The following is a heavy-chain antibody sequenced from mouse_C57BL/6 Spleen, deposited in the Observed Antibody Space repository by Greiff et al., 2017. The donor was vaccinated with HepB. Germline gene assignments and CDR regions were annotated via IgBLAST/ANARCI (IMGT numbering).Heavy chain of an antibody. V-gene: IGHV1-15*01. CDR2: IDPETGGT. D-gene: IGHD4-1*01. CDR1: GYTFTDYE. Sequence: VQLQQSGAELVRPGASVTLSCKASGYTFTDYEMHWVKQTPVHGLEWIGAIDPETGGTAYNQKFKGKAILTADKSSSTAYMELRSLTSEDSAVYYCTRRKLGYYAMDYWGQGTSVTVSS. CDR3: TRRKLGYYAMDY. J-gene: IGHJ4*01.